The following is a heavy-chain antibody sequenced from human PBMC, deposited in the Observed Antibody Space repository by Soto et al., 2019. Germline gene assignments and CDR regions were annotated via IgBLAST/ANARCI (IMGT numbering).Heavy chain of an antibody. CDR3: VRGITTKVVQTDAPDKFYFDS. Sequence: WTWLRQSPGKGLEWIGEMNHGGKSNHNPSLKSRVTISVDTSKNQVSLKLSSVTAADTAVYYCVRGITTKVVQTDAPDKFYFDSWGQGTLVTVST. D-gene: IGHD3-22*01. CDR2: MNHGGKS. V-gene: IGHV4-34*01. J-gene: IGHJ4*02.